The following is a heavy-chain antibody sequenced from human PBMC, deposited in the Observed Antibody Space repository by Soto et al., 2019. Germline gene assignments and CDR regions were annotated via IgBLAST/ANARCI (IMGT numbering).Heavy chain of an antibody. CDR3: AREGSEWGGSGYNWFDP. J-gene: IGHJ5*02. Sequence: GGSLRLSCAASGFTFSSYAMHWVRQAPGKGLEWVAVISYDGSNKYYADSVKGRFTISRDNSKNTLYLQMNSLRAEDTAVYYCAREGSEWGGSGYNWFDPWGQGTLVTVSS. D-gene: IGHD1-26*01. CDR1: GFTFSSYA. V-gene: IGHV3-30-3*01. CDR2: ISYDGSNK.